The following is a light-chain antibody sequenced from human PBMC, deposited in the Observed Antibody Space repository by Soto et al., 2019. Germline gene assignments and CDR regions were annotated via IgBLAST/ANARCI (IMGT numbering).Light chain of an antibody. V-gene: IGKV1-33*01. Sequence: DIQMTQSPSSLPASVGDRVTITCQASQDISIYLNWYQQNSGKAPNLLIYDATKLETGVPSRFSGSGSGTNFTLTLTSLQPEDFATYYCQQYFDLPWTFGQGTKWEIK. J-gene: IGKJ1*01. CDR3: QQYFDLPWT. CDR1: QDISIY. CDR2: DAT.